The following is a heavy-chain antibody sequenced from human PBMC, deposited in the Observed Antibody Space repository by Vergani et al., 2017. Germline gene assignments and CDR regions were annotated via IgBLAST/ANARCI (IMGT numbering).Heavy chain of an antibody. D-gene: IGHD2-2*01. V-gene: IGHV3-23*03. Sequence: EVQLLESGGGLVQPGGSLRLSCAASGFTFSSYAMSWVRQAPGKGLEWVSVIYSGGSSTYYADSVKGRFTISRDNSKNTLYLQMNSLRAEDTAVYYCAKWSSSSSEGPFDYWGQGTLVTVSS. CDR3: AKWSSSSSEGPFDY. CDR1: GFTFSSYA. CDR2: IYSGGSST. J-gene: IGHJ4*02.